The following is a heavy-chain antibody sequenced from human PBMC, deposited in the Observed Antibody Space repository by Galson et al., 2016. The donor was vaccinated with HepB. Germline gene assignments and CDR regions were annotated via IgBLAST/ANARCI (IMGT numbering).Heavy chain of an antibody. J-gene: IGHJ4*02. CDR1: GFTFSSYW. D-gene: IGHD3-10*01. CDR3: ARGASRGRPFDY. Sequence: SLRLSCAASGFTFSSYWMSRVRQAPGKGLEWVANVKRDGSERYYVDSVKGRFTISRDNAKNSLFLQMNSLRVEDTAVYYCARGASRGRPFDYWGQGTLVTVSS. CDR2: VKRDGSER. V-gene: IGHV3-7*03.